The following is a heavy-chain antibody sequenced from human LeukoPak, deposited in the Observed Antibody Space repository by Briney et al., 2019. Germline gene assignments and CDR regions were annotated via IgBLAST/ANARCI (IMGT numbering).Heavy chain of an antibody. Sequence: PGGSLRLSCAASGFTFSSYDMHWVRQATGKGLEWVSAIGTAGDTYYPGSVKGRFTISRENAKNSLYLQMNSLRAEDTAVYYCARGAGYSSGWINKQIYYYGMDVWGQGTTVTVSS. CDR3: ARGAGYSSGWINKQIYYYGMDV. J-gene: IGHJ6*02. D-gene: IGHD6-19*01. CDR2: IGTAGDT. CDR1: GFTFSSYD. V-gene: IGHV3-13*01.